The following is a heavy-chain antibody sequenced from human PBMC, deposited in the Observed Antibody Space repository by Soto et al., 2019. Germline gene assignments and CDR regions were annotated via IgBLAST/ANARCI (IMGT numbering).Heavy chain of an antibody. D-gene: IGHD2-2*01. J-gene: IGHJ5*02. V-gene: IGHV1-69*13. CDR1: GGTFSSYA. CDR3: ARDIGYCSSTSCQNWFDP. CDR2: IIPIFGTA. Sequence: ASVKVSGKASGGTFSSYAISWVRQAPGQGLEWMGGIIPIFGTANYAQKFQGRVTITADESTSTAYMELSSLRSEDTAVYYCARDIGYCSSTSCQNWFDPWGQGTLVTVS.